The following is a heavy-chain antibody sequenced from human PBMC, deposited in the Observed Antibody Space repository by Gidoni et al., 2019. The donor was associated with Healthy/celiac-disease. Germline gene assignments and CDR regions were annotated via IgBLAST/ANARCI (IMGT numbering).Heavy chain of an antibody. Sequence: EVQRVESGGGLVQPGGSRGLSCAASGFTVSSNYMSWVRQAPGKGLEWVSVIYSGGSTYYADSVKGRFTISRDNSKNTLYLQMNSLRAEDTAVYYCARAWELEAFDIWGQGTMVTVSS. CDR3: ARAWELEAFDI. J-gene: IGHJ3*02. D-gene: IGHD1-26*01. CDR2: IYSGGST. CDR1: GFTVSSNY. V-gene: IGHV3-66*01.